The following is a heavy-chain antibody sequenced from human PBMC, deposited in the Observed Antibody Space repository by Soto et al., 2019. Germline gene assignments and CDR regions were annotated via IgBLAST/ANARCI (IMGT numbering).Heavy chain of an antibody. J-gene: IGHJ2*01. CDR3: ARGRYGGNSYWYCDL. Sequence: GVPRRLSCTASELPFSTYAMSWVRQAPRKGLEWVSVISGSGGSTYYADSVKGRFTISRDNSKNTLYLQMNSLRAEDTAIYDFARGRYGGNSYWYCDLWGRGTRVTGSA. V-gene: IGHV3-23*01. D-gene: IGHD4-17*01. CDR1: ELPFSTYA. CDR2: ISGSGGST.